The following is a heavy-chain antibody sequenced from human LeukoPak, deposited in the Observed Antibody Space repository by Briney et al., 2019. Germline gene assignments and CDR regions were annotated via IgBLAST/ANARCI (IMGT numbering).Heavy chain of an antibody. CDR1: GFTFSSYS. CDR2: ISSSSSYI. CDR3: ASREEWELLYYFDY. D-gene: IGHD1-26*01. V-gene: IGHV3-21*01. Sequence: GGSLRLSCAASGFTFSSYSMNWVRQAPGKGLEWVSSISSSSSYIYYADSVKGRVAISRDNAKNSLYLQMNSLRAQDTAVYYCASREEWELLYYFDYWGQGSLVTVSS. J-gene: IGHJ4*02.